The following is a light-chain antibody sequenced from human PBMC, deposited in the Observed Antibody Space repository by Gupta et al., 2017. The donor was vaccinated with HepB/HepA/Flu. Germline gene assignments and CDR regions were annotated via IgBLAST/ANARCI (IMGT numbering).Light chain of an antibody. CDR3: VLYMGSGISV. CDR1: SGSVSASYY. CDR2: STN. Sequence: QTVVTPEPSFSVSPGGTVTLTCGLNSGSVSASYYPSWYQQTPGQAPRMLIYSTNTRFSGVPDRFSGSILGNKAALTITGAQADDESDYYCVLYMGSGISVFGGGTKLTVL. J-gene: IGLJ3*02. V-gene: IGLV8-61*01.